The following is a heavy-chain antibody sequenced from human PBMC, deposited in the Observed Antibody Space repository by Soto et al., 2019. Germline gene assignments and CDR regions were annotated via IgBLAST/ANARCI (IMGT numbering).Heavy chain of an antibody. D-gene: IGHD4-17*01. CDR3: AKGLLPTVTTPYGMDV. J-gene: IGHJ6*02. CDR1: GFTFSSYG. V-gene: IGHV3-30*18. Sequence: ESGGGVVQPGRSLRLSCAASGFTFSSYGMHWVRQAPGKGLEWVAVISYDGSNKYYADSVKGRFTISRDNSKNTLYLQMNSLRAEDTAVYYCAKGLLPTVTTPYGMDVWGQGTTVTVSS. CDR2: ISYDGSNK.